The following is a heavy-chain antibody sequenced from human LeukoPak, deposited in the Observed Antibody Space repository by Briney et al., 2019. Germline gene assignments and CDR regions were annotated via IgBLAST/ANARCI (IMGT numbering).Heavy chain of an antibody. CDR3: ARAPHFFDTSGSRYDFDY. V-gene: IGHV4-39*07. CDR1: GGSIRSTNYY. Sequence: SETLSLTCTVSGGSIRSTNYYWGWIRQPPGKGLEWIGSIYYSGNTYHSPSLMSRVTISVDTSKNQFSLKLSSVTAADTAVYYCARAPHFFDTSGSRYDFDYWGQGALVTVSS. CDR2: IYYSGNT. J-gene: IGHJ4*02. D-gene: IGHD3-22*01.